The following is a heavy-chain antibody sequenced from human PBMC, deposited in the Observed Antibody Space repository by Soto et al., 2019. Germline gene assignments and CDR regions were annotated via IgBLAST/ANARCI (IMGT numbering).Heavy chain of an antibody. D-gene: IGHD3-10*01. CDR3: AMVRGDFAFDI. CDR1: GGTFSSYT. Sequence: QVQLVQSGAEVKKPGSSVKVSCKASGGTFSSYTISWVRQAPGQGLEWMGRIIPILGIANYEQKFQGRVTITADKSTSTAYMELSSLRSDDTAVYYCAMVRGDFAFDIWGQGTMVTVSS. J-gene: IGHJ3*02. V-gene: IGHV1-69*02. CDR2: IIPILGIA.